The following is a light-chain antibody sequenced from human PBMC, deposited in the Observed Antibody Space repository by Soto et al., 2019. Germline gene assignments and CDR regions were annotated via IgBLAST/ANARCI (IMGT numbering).Light chain of an antibody. CDR3: QQYNNWHIT. CDR1: QSVSSN. J-gene: IGKJ5*01. Sequence: EIVMTQSPATLSVSPGERATVSCRASQSVSSNLAWYQQKPGQAPRLLIYGASSRATGIPARFSGSGSGTEFTLTISSLQSEDFAVYYCQQYNNWHITFGQGTRVEIK. V-gene: IGKV3-15*01. CDR2: GAS.